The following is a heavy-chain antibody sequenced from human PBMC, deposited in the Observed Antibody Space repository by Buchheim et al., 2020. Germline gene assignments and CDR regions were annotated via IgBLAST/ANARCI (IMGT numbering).Heavy chain of an antibody. CDR1: GYTFTSYD. CDR2: ISADNGNT. J-gene: IGHJ4*02. V-gene: IGHV1-18*04. CDR3: ARGATYDILTGYYNPEMFDY. Sequence: QVQLVQSGAEVKKPGASVKVSCKASGYTFTSYDISWVRQAPGQGLEWMGWISADNGNTNYAPKLQGRATMTTDTSTSTAYMELRSLRSDDTAVYYCARGATYDILTGYYNPEMFDYWGQGTL. D-gene: IGHD3-9*01.